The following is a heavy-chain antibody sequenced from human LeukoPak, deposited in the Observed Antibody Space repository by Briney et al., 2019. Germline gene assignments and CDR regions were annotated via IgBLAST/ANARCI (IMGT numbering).Heavy chain of an antibody. D-gene: IGHD2-15*01. V-gene: IGHV4-4*07. CDR1: GGSISSYY. J-gene: IGHJ3*02. Sequence: SETLSLTCTVSGGSISSYYWSWIRQPAGKGLEWIGRIYTSGSTNYNPSLKSRVTMSVDTSKNQFSLELSSVTAADTAVYYCARDYCSGGSCYLSPDAFDIWAQGTMVTVSS. CDR3: ARDYCSGGSCYLSPDAFDI. CDR2: IYTSGST.